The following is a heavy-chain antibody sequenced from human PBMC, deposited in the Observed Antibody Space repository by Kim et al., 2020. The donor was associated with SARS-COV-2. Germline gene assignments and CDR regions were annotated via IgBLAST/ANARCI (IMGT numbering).Heavy chain of an antibody. Sequence: SETLSLTCTVSGCSVSSGSFYWSWIRPPPGKGLEWIGYISSSGSTNYSPALKSRVSMSLDSSNNQFPLRVTSVTAADTAAYFSARDRYAGNYDSWCQG. CDR2: ISSSGST. CDR3: ARDRYAGNYDS. V-gene: IGHV4-61*01. CDR1: GCSVSSGSFY. J-gene: IGHJ5*01. D-gene: IGHD4-4*01.